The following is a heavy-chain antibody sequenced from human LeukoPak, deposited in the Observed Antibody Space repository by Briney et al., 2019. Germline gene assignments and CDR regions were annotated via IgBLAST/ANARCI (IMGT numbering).Heavy chain of an antibody. D-gene: IGHD6-13*01. CDR2: ISAYNGNT. V-gene: IGHV1-18*04. CDR1: GYTFTSYG. J-gene: IGHJ1*01. CDR3: ARDYRGHIAASQGDFQH. Sequence: ASVKVSCKASGYTFTSYGISWVRQAPGQGLEWMGWISAYNGNTNYAQKLQGRVTMTTDTSTSTAYMELRSLRSDDTAVYYCARDYRGHIAASQGDFQHWGQGTLVTVSS.